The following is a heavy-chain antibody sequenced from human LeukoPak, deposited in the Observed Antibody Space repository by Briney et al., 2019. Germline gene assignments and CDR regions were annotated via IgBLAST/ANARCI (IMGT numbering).Heavy chain of an antibody. D-gene: IGHD4-17*01. CDR3: ARDRIDYGAGFDY. CDR2: IYYSGST. J-gene: IGHJ4*02. CDR1: GGSISSYY. V-gene: IGHV4-59*01. Sequence: KTSETLSLTCTVSGGSISSYYWSWIQQPPGKGLEWIGYIYYSGSTNYNPSLKSRVTISVDTSKNQFSLKLSSVTAADTAVYYCARDRIDYGAGFDYWGQGTLVTVSS.